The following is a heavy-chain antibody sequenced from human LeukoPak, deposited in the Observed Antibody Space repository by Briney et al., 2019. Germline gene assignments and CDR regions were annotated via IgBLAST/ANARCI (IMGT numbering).Heavy chain of an antibody. J-gene: IGHJ4*02. CDR3: ARDLAGDGYIDY. Sequence: SVQVSCKASGGTFSSYAISWVRQAPGQGLEWMGGIIPIFGTANYAQKLQGRVTITADESTSTAYMELSSLRSEDTAVYYCARDLAGDGYIDYWGQGTLVTVSS. D-gene: IGHD5-24*01. CDR2: IIPIFGTA. CDR1: GGTFSSYA. V-gene: IGHV1-69*13.